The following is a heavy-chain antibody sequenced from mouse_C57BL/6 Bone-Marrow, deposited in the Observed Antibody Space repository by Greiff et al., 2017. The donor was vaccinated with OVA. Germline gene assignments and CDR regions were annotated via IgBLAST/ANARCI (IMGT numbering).Heavy chain of an antibody. CDR1: GYAFSSSW. CDR2: IYPGDGDT. J-gene: IGHJ2*01. CDR3: ARGEDGYNGGY. Sequence: VKLMESGPELVKPGASVKISCKASGYAFSSSWMNWVKQRPGKGLEWIGRIYPGDGDTNYNGKFKGKATLTADKSSSTAYMQLSSLTSEDSAVYFCARGEDGYNGGYWGQGTTLTVSS. V-gene: IGHV1-82*01. D-gene: IGHD2-3*01.